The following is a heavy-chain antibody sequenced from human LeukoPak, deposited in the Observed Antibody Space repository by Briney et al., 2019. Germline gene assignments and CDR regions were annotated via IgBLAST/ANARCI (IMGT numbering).Heavy chain of an antibody. CDR2: IYSSGTI. Sequence: SETLSLTCTVSSGSISSYYWSWIRQPPGKGLEWLGYIYSSGTINFNPSLKSRLTMSVDTSKNQFSLKLSSVTAADTAVYYCARHDKGFDYWGQGTLVTVSS. CDR1: SGSISSYY. J-gene: IGHJ4*02. D-gene: IGHD3-22*01. V-gene: IGHV4-59*08. CDR3: ARHDKGFDY.